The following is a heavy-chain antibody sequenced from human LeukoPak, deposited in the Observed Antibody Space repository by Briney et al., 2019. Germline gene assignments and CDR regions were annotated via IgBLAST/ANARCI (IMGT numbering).Heavy chain of an antibody. D-gene: IGHD3-3*01. CDR2: ISGSGGST. Sequence: PGGSLRLSCAASGFAFSSYAMNWVRQAPGKGLEWVSTISGSGGSTYYADSVKGRFTISRDNSKNTLYLQMNSLRAEDTAVYYCARDPRAWDFWSGPEEPYNWFDPWGQGTLVTVSS. J-gene: IGHJ5*02. V-gene: IGHV3-23*01. CDR1: GFAFSSYA. CDR3: ARDPRAWDFWSGPEEPYNWFDP.